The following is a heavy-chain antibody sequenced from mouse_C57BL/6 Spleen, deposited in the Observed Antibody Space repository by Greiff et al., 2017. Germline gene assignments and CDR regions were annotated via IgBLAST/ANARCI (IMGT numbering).Heavy chain of an antibody. V-gene: IGHV5-4*01. J-gene: IGHJ2*01. CDR1: GFTFSSYA. CDR2: ISDGGSYT. Sequence: VQLVESGGGLVKPGGSLKLSCAASGFTFSSYAMSWVRQTPEKRLEWVATISDGGSYTYYPDNVKGRFTISRDNAKNNLYLQMSHLKSEDTAMYYCAREGYGSSLYYFDYWGQGTTLTVSS. D-gene: IGHD1-1*01. CDR3: AREGYGSSLYYFDY.